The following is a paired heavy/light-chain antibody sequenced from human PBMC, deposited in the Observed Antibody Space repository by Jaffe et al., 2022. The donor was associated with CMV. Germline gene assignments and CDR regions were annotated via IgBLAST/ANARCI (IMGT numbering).Heavy chain of an antibody. CDR1: GGSISSSSYY. V-gene: IGHV4-39*01. D-gene: IGHD3-3*01. CDR2: IYYSGST. Sequence: QLQLQESGPGLVKPSETLSLTCTVSGGSISSSSYYWGWIRQPPGKGLEWIGSIYYSGSTYYNPSLKSRVTISVDTSKNQFSLKLSSVTAADTAVYYCARHDFWSGYYTPEDQYYFDYWGQGTLVTVSS. CDR3: ARHDFWSGYYTPEDQYYFDY. J-gene: IGHJ4*02.
Light chain of an antibody. CDR2: GNS. Sequence: QSVLTQPPSVSGAPGQRVTISCTGSSSNIGAGYDVHWYQQLPGTAPKLLIYGNSNRPSGVPDRFSGSKSGTSASLAITGLQAEDEADYYCQSYDSSLSAVFGGGTQLTVL. J-gene: IGLJ7*01. CDR3: QSYDSSLSAV. CDR1: SSNIGAGYD. V-gene: IGLV1-40*01.